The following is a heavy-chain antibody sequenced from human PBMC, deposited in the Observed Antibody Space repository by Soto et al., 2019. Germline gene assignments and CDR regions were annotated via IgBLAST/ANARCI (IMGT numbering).Heavy chain of an antibody. CDR2: IIPIFGTA. CDR3: ARTGTPVPAAIYWFDP. Sequence: ASVKVSCKASGGTFSSYAISWVRQAPGQGLEWMGGIIPIFGTANYAQKFQGRVTITADESTSTAYMELSSLRSEDTAVYYCARTGTPVPAAIYWFDPWGQGTLVTVS. D-gene: IGHD2-2*01. V-gene: IGHV1-69*13. CDR1: GGTFSSYA. J-gene: IGHJ5*02.